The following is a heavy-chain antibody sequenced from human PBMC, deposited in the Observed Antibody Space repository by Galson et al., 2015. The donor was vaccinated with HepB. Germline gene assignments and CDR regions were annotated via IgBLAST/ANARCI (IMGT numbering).Heavy chain of an antibody. CDR3: ASCTMVRGDYYYMDV. D-gene: IGHD3-10*01. V-gene: IGHV5-10-1*01. CDR1: GYRFTSYW. J-gene: IGHJ6*03. CDR2: IDPTDSYT. Sequence: QSGAEVKKPGETLRISCKGSGYRFTSYWITWVRQMPGKGLEWMGRIDPTDSYTNYSPSFQGHVTISVDKSISTAYLQCSSLKASDTAMYYCASCTMVRGDYYYMDVWGKGTTVTVSS.